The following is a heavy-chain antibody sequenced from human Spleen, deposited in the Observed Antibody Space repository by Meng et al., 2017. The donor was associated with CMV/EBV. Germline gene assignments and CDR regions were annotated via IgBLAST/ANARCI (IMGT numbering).Heavy chain of an antibody. CDR1: GYF. D-gene: IGHD2-21*02. Sequence: GYFWNWIRQPPGKALEWIGEINHSGRTNYNPALQSRLTISVDTSKNEISLNLNSVTAADTAVYYCARGASYTRIVVVTATRADYFNHWGQGTLVTVSS. V-gene: IGHV4-34*01. CDR3: ARGASYTRIVVVTATRADYFNH. CDR2: INHSGRT. J-gene: IGHJ1*01.